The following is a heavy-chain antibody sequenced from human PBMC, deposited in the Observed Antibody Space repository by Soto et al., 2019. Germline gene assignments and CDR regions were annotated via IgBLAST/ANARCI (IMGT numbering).Heavy chain of an antibody. J-gene: IGHJ5*02. D-gene: IGHD2-21*02. CDR2: INPSGETT. CDR3: ARERGGDSWFDP. V-gene: IGHV1-46*04. Sequence: QVHLVQSGAEVTKPGASVKVSCKASGYTFTSYYHHWVRQAPGQGLEWMGVINPSGETTHYAQRWAGRVTVTRDTSTSTIDMELSSLISGDTAVYFCARERGGDSWFDPWGQGTLVTVSS. CDR1: GYTFTSYY.